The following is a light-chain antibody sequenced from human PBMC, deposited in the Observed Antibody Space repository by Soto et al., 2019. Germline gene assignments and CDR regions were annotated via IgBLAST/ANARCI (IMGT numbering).Light chain of an antibody. CDR1: QAITSY. V-gene: IGKV1-9*01. CDR3: QHHNSYPLT. J-gene: IGKJ3*01. Sequence: IQLTQSPSSLSASVGDRVTITCRASQAITSYLAWYQQKPGTAPKLLIYAASTLQGGVPSRFSGSGSGTDFTLTIRSLQPEDFATYYCQHHNSYPLTFGPGTKVDIK. CDR2: AAS.